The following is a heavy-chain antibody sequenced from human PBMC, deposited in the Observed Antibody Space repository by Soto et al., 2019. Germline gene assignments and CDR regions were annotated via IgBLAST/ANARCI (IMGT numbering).Heavy chain of an antibody. CDR3: ASSAPSFSSSWQYYYYGMDV. CDR2: INAGNGNT. D-gene: IGHD6-13*01. CDR1: GYTFTSYA. Sequence: ASVKVSCKASGYTFTSYAMHWVRQAPGQRLEWMGWINAGNGNTKYSQKFQGRVTITRDTSASTAYMELSSLRSEDTAVYYCASSAPSFSSSWQYYYYGMDVWGHGTTVTVSS. V-gene: IGHV1-3*01. J-gene: IGHJ6*02.